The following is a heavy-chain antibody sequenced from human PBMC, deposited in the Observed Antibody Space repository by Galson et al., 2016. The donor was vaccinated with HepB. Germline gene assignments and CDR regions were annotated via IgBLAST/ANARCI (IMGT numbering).Heavy chain of an antibody. CDR3: ASLGRNYYDSSGYYPGDY. V-gene: IGHV3-21*01. CDR1: GFTFSSYG. Sequence: SLRLSCAASGFTFSSYGMHWVRQAPGKGLEWVSSISRSSILISYADSVKGRFTISRDNAKNSLYLQMNSLRVEDTAVYYCASLGRNYYDSSGYYPGDYWGQGTLVTVSS. J-gene: IGHJ4*02. CDR2: ISRSSILI. D-gene: IGHD3-22*01.